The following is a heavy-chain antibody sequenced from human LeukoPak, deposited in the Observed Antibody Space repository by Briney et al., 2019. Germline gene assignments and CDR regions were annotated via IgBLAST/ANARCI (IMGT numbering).Heavy chain of an antibody. CDR1: GGSISSYY. V-gene: IGHV4-59*01. D-gene: IGHD6-13*01. CDR2: IYYSGST. J-gene: IGHJ6*03. CDR3: ARCPAAGSYYYYYYMDV. Sequence: PSETLSLTCTVSGGSISSYYWSWIRQPPGKGLEWIGYIYYSGSTNYNPSLKSRVTISVDTSKNQFSLKLSSVTAADTAVYYCARCPAAGSYYYYYYMDVWGKGTTVTVSS.